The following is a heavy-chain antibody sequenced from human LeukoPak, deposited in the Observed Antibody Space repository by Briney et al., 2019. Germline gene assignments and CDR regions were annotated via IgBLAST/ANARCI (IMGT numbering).Heavy chain of an antibody. V-gene: IGHV3-48*01. D-gene: IGHD3-3*01. CDR1: GFTFSNYW. CDR2: ISSSSSTI. J-gene: IGHJ5*02. CDR3: ARDVGASYYDFWSGYLEETNWFDP. Sequence: GGSLRLSCAASGFTFSNYWMHWVRQAPGKGLEWVSYISSSSSTIYYADSVKGRFTISRDNAKNSLYLQMNSLRAEDTAVYYCARDVGASYYDFWSGYLEETNWFDPWGQGTLVTVSS.